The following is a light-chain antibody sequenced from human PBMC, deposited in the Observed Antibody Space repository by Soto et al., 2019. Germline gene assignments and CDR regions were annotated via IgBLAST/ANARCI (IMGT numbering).Light chain of an antibody. Sequence: QSVLTQPASVSGSPGQSITISCTGTSSDVGGYEYVSWYQQHPGKAPKLIIYDVTERPAGVPDRFSGSKSGNTASLTISGPQAEDEADYSCCSFAGSYTYVFGGGTKVTVL. V-gene: IGLV2-11*01. CDR3: CSFAGSYTYV. CDR2: DVT. J-gene: IGLJ1*01. CDR1: SSDVGGYEY.